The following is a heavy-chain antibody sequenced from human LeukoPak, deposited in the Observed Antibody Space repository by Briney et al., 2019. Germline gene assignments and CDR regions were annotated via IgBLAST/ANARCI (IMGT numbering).Heavy chain of an antibody. Sequence: ASVKLSCTASGYTFTGYYMHWVRQAPGQGLEWMGWINPNSGGTNYAQKFQGRVTMTSDTSISTAYMELSRLSSDDTAVYYCARESRPLYGSGSYGYHFDYWGQGTLVTVSS. CDR2: INPNSGGT. CDR3: ARESRPLYGSGSYGYHFDY. V-gene: IGHV1-2*02. D-gene: IGHD3-10*01. CDR1: GYTFTGYY. J-gene: IGHJ4*02.